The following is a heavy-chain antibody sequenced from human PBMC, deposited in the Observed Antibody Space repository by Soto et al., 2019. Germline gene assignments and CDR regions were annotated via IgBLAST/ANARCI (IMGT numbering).Heavy chain of an antibody. D-gene: IGHD3-10*01. J-gene: IGHJ5*02. V-gene: IGHV4-59*01. Sequence: LSLTCTVSGGSINSDYWNWIRQPPGKGLEWIGYVYHSWSTKYNPSLKSRVTISVDTSKNQLSLKLSSVTAADTAVYYCARFGTSPNGNWFDPWGQGTLVTVSS. CDR3: ARFGTSPNGNWFDP. CDR1: GGSINSDY. CDR2: VYHSWST.